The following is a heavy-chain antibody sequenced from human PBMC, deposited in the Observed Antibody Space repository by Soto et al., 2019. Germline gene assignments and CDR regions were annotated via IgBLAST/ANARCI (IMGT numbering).Heavy chain of an antibody. CDR2: IIPVFGTA. CDR1: GGTFSSYA. V-gene: IGHV1-69*12. D-gene: IGHD1-26*01. CDR3: ARGIVGATVWYYGMDV. J-gene: IGHJ6*02. Sequence: QVQLVQSGAEVKKPGSSVKVSCKASGGTFSSYAISWVRQAPGQGLEWMGGIIPVFGTANYAQKFQGRVTITADESTSTAYMELSSLRSEDTAVYYCARGIVGATVWYYGMDVWGQGTTVTVSS.